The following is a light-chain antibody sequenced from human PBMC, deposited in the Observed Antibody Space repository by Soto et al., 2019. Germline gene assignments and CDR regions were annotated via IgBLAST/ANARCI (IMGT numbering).Light chain of an antibody. CDR2: DAS. J-gene: IGKJ1*01. Sequence: DIQMTQSPYTLSASVGDRVPITCRASQSISSWLAWYQQKPGKAPKLLIYDASSLESGVPSRFSGSGSGTEFTLTISSLQPDDFATYYCQQYNSYWTFGQGTKVDI. CDR3: QQYNSYWT. V-gene: IGKV1-5*01. CDR1: QSISSW.